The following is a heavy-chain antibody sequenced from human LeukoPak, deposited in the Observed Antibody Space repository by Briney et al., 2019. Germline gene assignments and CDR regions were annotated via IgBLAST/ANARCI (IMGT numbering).Heavy chain of an antibody. CDR1: GGSISSGGYS. Sequence: PSQTLSLTCAVSGGSISSGGYSWSWIRQPPGKGLEWIGYIYHSGSTYYNPSLKGRVTISVDRSKNQFSLKLSSVTAADTAVYYCARGDANWFDPWGQGTLVTVSS. CDR3: ARGDANWFDP. D-gene: IGHD2-8*01. V-gene: IGHV4-30-2*01. J-gene: IGHJ5*02. CDR2: IYHSGST.